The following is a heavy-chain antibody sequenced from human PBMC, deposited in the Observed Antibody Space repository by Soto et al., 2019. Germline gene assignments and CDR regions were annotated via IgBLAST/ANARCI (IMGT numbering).Heavy chain of an antibody. J-gene: IGHJ5*02. D-gene: IGHD2-15*01. CDR2: INAGNGNT. CDR3: ARETRIFNWFDP. V-gene: IGHV1-3*01. Sequence: QVQLVQSGAEVKKPGASVKVSCKASGYTFTSYAMHWVRQAPGQRLEWMGWINAGNGNTKYSQKFQGRVTITRDTSASTAYMELSSLRSEDTAVYYCARETRIFNWFDPWGQGTLVTVSS. CDR1: GYTFTSYA.